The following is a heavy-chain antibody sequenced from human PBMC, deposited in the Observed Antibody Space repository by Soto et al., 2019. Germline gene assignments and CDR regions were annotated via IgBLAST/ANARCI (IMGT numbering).Heavy chain of an antibody. CDR2: AGPSGSST. J-gene: IGHJ4*02. CDR3: PRTYYYDSTGYYRTFDY. Sequence: PGGSLRLSXAASGFTFGSYAMSWVRLAPGKGLEWVSVAGPSGSSTFYADSVRGRFTISRDNVENTLYLQMNSLRVADTALYFCPRTYYYDSTGYYRTFDYWGQGTLVTVSS. CDR1: GFTFGSYA. V-gene: IGHV3-23*01. D-gene: IGHD3-22*01.